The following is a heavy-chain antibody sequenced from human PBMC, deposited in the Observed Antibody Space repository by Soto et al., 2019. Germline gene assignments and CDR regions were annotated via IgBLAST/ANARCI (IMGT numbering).Heavy chain of an antibody. D-gene: IGHD3-22*01. CDR2: MYFGGSF. J-gene: IGHJ5*02. CDR1: GASVSHGY. CDR3: ARSYYDSTGFAGDP. V-gene: IGHV4-59*02. Sequence: QMQLQASGPGLVKPSETLSLTCNVSGASVSHGYWSWIRQPPGKGLEWIGFMYFGGSFNYNPSLTSRATISVETAKNQDSRKLTSVTAADTAVDYCARSYYDSTGFAGDPWGQGTLVTVSS.